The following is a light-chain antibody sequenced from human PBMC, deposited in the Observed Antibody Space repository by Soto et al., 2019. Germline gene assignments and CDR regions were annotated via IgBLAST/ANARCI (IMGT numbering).Light chain of an antibody. Sequence: QSVLTQPPSVSGAPGQRVTISCTGSSSNIGAGYDVHWYQQLPGKAPKLLIYGNSNRPSGVPDRFSGSKSGTSASLAITGRLAEDEADDYCQSYDSSLSGYVFGTGTKLTVL. CDR3: QSYDSSLSGYV. CDR1: SSNIGAGYD. J-gene: IGLJ1*01. V-gene: IGLV1-40*01. CDR2: GNS.